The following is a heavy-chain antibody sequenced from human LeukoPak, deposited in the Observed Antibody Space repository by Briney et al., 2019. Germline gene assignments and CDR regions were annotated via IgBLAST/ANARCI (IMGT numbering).Heavy chain of an antibody. CDR2: INPNSGGT. Sequence: ASVKVSCKASGYTFTGYYMHWVRQAPGQGLEWMGWINPNSGGTNYAQKFRGWVTMTRDTSISTAYMELSRLRSDDTAVYYCARSHQQWLAKFDYWGQGTLVTVSS. V-gene: IGHV1-2*04. CDR3: ARSHQQWLAKFDY. J-gene: IGHJ4*02. D-gene: IGHD6-19*01. CDR1: GYTFTGYY.